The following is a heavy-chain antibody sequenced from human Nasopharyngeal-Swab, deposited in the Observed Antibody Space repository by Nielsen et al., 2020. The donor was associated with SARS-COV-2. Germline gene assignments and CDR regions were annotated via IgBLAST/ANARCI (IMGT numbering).Heavy chain of an antibody. CDR3: ARVEAYYDILTGGET. J-gene: IGHJ5*02. Sequence: ALVKVSCKASGYTFTTYGISWVRQAPGQGLEWMGWISAYNGNTNYAQKLQGRVTMTTDTSTSTAYMELRSLRSDDTAVYYCARVEAYYDILTGGETWGQGTLVTVSS. D-gene: IGHD3-9*01. CDR2: ISAYNGNT. V-gene: IGHV1-18*01. CDR1: GYTFTTYG.